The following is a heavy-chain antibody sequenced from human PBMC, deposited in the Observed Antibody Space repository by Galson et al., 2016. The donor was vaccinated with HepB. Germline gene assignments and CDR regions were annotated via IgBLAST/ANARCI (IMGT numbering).Heavy chain of an antibody. CDR3: ARAPLEMATIQRGYFDY. CDR2: IPFDGSNK. CDR1: GFTFSSYA. J-gene: IGHJ4*02. Sequence: SLRLSCAASGFTFSSYAMHWVRQAPGKGLEWVAVIPFDGSNKYYADSVKGRFTISRDNSKNTLYLQMNSLRAEDAAVYYCARAPLEMATIQRGYFDYWGQGTLVTASS. D-gene: IGHD5-24*01. V-gene: IGHV3-30-3*01.